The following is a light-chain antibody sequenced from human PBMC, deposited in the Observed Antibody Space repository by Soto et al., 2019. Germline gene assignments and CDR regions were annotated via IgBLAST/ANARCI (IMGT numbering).Light chain of an antibody. CDR3: QHYNSYSEA. CDR2: KAS. V-gene: IGKV1-5*03. Sequence: DIQMTHSPSTLSGSVGDRVTITCRASQTISSWLAWYQQKPGKAPKLLIYKASTLKGGVPSRFSGSGSGTEFTLTISSLQPDDFATYYCQHYNSYSEAFGQGTKGDIK. J-gene: IGKJ1*01. CDR1: QTISSW.